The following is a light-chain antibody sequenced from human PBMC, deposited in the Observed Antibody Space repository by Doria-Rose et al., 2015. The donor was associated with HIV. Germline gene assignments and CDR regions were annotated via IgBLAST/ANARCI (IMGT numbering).Light chain of an antibody. CDR1: PSVGSH. Sequence: EIVMTQSPATLSLPPGERATLSCRASPSVGSHLAWHQQMPGQPPRLLIYDASNKATGIPARFSGSGSGTDFTLTISSLEPEDFAVYYCQQRSNWLYTFGQGTKLEIK. CDR2: DAS. CDR3: QQRSNWLYT. J-gene: IGKJ2*01. V-gene: IGKV3-11*01.